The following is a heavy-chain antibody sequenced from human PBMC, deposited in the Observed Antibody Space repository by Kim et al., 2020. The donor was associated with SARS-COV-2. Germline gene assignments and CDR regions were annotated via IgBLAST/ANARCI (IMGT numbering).Heavy chain of an antibody. CDR2: ISYAGRNK. V-gene: IGHV3-30*04. CDR1: GFTFSSYD. Sequence: GGSLRLSCAASGFTFSSYDLHWVRQAPGKGLEWVAGISYAGRNKYYPDSLMGRFTISRDNSKNTLYLQMISLRVEDTAVYYCARDRGGYYFDYWGQGTLVTVSS. CDR3: ARDRGGYYFDY. J-gene: IGHJ4*02. D-gene: IGHD2-15*01.